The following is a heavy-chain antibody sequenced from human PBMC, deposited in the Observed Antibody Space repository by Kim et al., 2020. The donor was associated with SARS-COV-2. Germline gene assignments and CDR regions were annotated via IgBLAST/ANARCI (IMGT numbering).Heavy chain of an antibody. CDR2: MNPNSGNT. D-gene: IGHD3-22*01. V-gene: IGHV1-8*01. Sequence: ASVKVSCKASGYTFTSYDINWVRQATGQGLEWMGWMNPNSGNTGYAQKFQGRVTMTRNTSISTAYMELSSLRSEDTAVYYCARGIGSYYYDSSGYYDSYFDYWGQGTLVTVSS. CDR3: ARGIGSYYYDSSGYYDSYFDY. J-gene: IGHJ4*02. CDR1: GYTFTSYD.